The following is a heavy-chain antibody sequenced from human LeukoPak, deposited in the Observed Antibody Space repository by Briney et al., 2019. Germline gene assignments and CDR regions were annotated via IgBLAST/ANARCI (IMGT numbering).Heavy chain of an antibody. CDR3: ARALPPGYYDGSSLNNWFDP. D-gene: IGHD3-22*01. V-gene: IGHV3-64*01. J-gene: IGHJ5*02. Sequence: GGSLRLSCAASGFTFSSYAMHWVRQAPGKGLEYVSAISSNGGSTYYANSVKGRSTISRDNSKNTLYLQMGSLRAEDMAVYYCARALPPGYYDGSSLNNWFDPWGQGTLVTVSS. CDR2: ISSNGGST. CDR1: GFTFSSYA.